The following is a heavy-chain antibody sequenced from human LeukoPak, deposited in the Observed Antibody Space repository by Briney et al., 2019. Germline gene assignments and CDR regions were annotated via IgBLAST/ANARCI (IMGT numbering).Heavy chain of an antibody. CDR2: FDPEDGET. D-gene: IGHD6-19*01. CDR1: GGTFSSYA. V-gene: IGHV1-24*01. J-gene: IGHJ3*02. CDR3: ATDSVAVAGRAFDI. Sequence: ASVKVSCKASGGTFSSYAISWVRQAPGKGLEWMGGFDPEDGETIYAQKFQGRVTMTEDTSPDTAYMELSSLRSEDTAVYYCATDSVAVAGRAFDIWGQGTMVTVSS.